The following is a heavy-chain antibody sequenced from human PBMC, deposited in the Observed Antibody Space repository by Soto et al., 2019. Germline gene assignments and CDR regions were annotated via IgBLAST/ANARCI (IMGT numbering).Heavy chain of an antibody. V-gene: IGHV4-31*03. D-gene: IGHD3-22*01. Sequence: SETLSLTCTVSGGSISSGGYYWSWIRQHPGKGLEWIGYIYYSGSTYYNPSLKSRVTISVDTSKNQFSLKLSSVTAADTAVYYCAREWDYDSSGYYSYNWLDPWGQGTLVTVSS. CDR2: IYYSGST. CDR3: AREWDYDSSGYYSYNWLDP. CDR1: GGSISSGGYY. J-gene: IGHJ5*02.